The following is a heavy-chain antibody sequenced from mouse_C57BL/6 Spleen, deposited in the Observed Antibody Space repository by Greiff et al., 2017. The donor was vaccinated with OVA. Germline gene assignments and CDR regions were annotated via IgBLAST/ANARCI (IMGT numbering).Heavy chain of an antibody. CDR1: GYTFTDYN. Sequence: VQLQQSGPELVKPGASVKIPCKASGYTFTDYNMDWVKQSHGKSLEWIGDINLNNGGTIYNQKFKGKATLTVDKSSSTAYMELRSLTSEDTAVYYCARGGWLLLYWYFDVWGTGTTVTVSS. V-gene: IGHV1-18*01. CDR3: ARGGWLLLYWYFDV. CDR2: INLNNGGT. D-gene: IGHD2-3*01. J-gene: IGHJ1*03.